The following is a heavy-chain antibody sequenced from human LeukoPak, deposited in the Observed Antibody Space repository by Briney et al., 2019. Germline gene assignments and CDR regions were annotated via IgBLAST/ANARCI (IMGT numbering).Heavy chain of an antibody. J-gene: IGHJ5*02. D-gene: IGHD6-13*01. Sequence: SVKVSCKASGGTFSSYAISWVRQAPGQGLEWMGGIIPIFGTANYAQKFQGRVTITTDESTSTAYMELSSLRSEDTAVYYCARWDWAAADPSYNWFDPWGQGTLVTVSS. V-gene: IGHV1-69*05. CDR2: IIPIFGTA. CDR1: GGTFSSYA. CDR3: ARWDWAAADPSYNWFDP.